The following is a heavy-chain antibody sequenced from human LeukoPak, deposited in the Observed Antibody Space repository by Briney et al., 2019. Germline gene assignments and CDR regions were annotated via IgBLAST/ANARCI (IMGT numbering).Heavy chain of an antibody. J-gene: IGHJ3*02. D-gene: IGHD2-8*02. CDR2: ISSGSSAI. Sequence: GGSLRLSCAASGFTFNTYSMNWVRQTPGKGLVWVSYISSGSSAIYYADSVKGRFTISRDNAKNSLYLQLNSLRAEDTAVYYCARAPTWSAAFDIWGQGTMVTVSS. V-gene: IGHV3-48*01. CDR1: GFTFNTYS. CDR3: ARAPTWSAAFDI.